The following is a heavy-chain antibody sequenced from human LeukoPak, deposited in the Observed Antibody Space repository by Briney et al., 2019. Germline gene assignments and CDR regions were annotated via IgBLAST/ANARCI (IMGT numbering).Heavy chain of an antibody. V-gene: IGHV3-23*01. CDR2: ISGSGGST. Sequence: GGSLRLSCAASGFTFSTFAMIWVRQPPGKGLEWVSAISGSGGSTYYADSVKGRFTISRDNSKNTLYLQMNSLRAEDTAVYYCAKVRYCTNGVCSYFDYWGQGTLVTVSS. CDR1: GFTFSTFA. J-gene: IGHJ4*02. CDR3: AKVRYCTNGVCSYFDY. D-gene: IGHD2-8*01.